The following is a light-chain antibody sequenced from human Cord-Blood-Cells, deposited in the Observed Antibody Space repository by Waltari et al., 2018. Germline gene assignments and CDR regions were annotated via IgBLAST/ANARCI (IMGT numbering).Light chain of an antibody. CDR2: DVS. CDR1: SSDVGGYNY. J-gene: IGLJ2*01. Sequence: QSALTQPASVSGPPGQSITISCTGTSSDVGGYNYVSWYKQHPGKAPKLMIYDVSNRPSGVSNRFSGSKSGNTASVTISGLQAEDEADYYCSSYTSSSHVVFGGGTKLTVL. V-gene: IGLV2-14*01. CDR3: SSYTSSSHVV.